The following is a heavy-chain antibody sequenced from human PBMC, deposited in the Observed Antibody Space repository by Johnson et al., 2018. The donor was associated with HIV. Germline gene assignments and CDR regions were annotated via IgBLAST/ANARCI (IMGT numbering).Heavy chain of an antibody. Sequence: QVQLVESGGGVVQPGRSLRLSCGASGFSFNNYAMHWVRQAPGKGLEWVAVISYDGTDKYYADSVKGRFNISRDNSKNALYLQMNSLRSEDTAVYYCAKPPSMGADAFDIWGQGTMVTVSS. D-gene: IGHD3-16*01. V-gene: IGHV3-30*18. J-gene: IGHJ3*02. CDR1: GFSFNNYA. CDR3: AKPPSMGADAFDI. CDR2: ISYDGTDK.